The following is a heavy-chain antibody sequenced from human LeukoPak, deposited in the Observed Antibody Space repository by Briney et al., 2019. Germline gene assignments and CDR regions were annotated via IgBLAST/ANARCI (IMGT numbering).Heavy chain of an antibody. CDR2: ISYDGSNK. Sequence: GSLRLSCAASGFTFSSYGMHWVRQAPGKGLEWVAVISYDGSNKYYAASVKGRFTISRDNSKNTLYLQMNSLRAEDTAVYYCAKDGKRWLQGHIDYWGQGTLVTVSS. J-gene: IGHJ4*02. CDR1: GFTFSSYG. V-gene: IGHV3-30*18. CDR3: AKDGKRWLQGHIDY. D-gene: IGHD5-24*01.